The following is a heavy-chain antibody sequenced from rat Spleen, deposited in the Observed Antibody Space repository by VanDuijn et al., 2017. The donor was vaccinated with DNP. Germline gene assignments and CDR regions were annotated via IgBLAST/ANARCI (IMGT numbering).Heavy chain of an antibody. J-gene: IGHJ2*01. Sequence: EVQLVESGGGLVQPGRSLKLSCAASGFTFSDYYMAWVRQAPKKGLEWVASISYEGSGSYYGDSVKGRFTISRDNAKSTLYLQMDSLRSEDTATYYCARQRNYWGQGVMVTVSS. V-gene: IGHV5-22*01. CDR3: ARQRNY. CDR1: GFTFSDYY. CDR2: ISYEGSGS.